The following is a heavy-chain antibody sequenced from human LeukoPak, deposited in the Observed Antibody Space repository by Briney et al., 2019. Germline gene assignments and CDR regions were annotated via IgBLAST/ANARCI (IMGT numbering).Heavy chain of an antibody. J-gene: IGHJ5*02. Sequence: PSETLSLTCTVSGGSISSSSYYWGWIRQPPGKGLEWIGSIYYSGSTYYNPSLKSRVTISVDTSKNQFSLKLSSVTAADTAVYYCARDRLDTAMVTRGGRNWFDPWGQGTLVTVSS. CDR2: IYYSGST. CDR1: GGSISSSSYY. CDR3: ARDRLDTAMVTRGGRNWFDP. D-gene: IGHD5-18*01. V-gene: IGHV4-39*07.